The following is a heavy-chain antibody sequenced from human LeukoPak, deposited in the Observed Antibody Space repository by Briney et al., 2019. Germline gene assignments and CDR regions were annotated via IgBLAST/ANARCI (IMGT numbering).Heavy chain of an antibody. Sequence: GASVKVSCKASGYTFTGYYLHWVRQAPGQGLEWMGWINPNGGDTKYAQKFQGRVTITADTSTDTAYMELSSLRSEDTAVYYCATGYCSSTSCQPDAFDIWGQGTMVTVSS. CDR1: GYTFTGYY. V-gene: IGHV1-2*02. CDR2: INPNGGDT. CDR3: ATGYCSSTSCQPDAFDI. D-gene: IGHD2-2*01. J-gene: IGHJ3*02.